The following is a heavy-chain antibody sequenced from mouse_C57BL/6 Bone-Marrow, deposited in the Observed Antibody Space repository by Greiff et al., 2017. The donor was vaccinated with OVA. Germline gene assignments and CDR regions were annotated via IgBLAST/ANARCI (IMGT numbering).Heavy chain of an antibody. CDR2: INPYNGDT. J-gene: IGHJ1*03. Sequence: VQLKQSGPELVKPGDSVKISCKASGYSFTGYFMNWVMQSHGKSLEWIGRINPYNGDTFYNQKFKGKATLTVDKSSSTAHMELRSLTSEDSAVYYCARKSFVFPGYFDVWGTGTTVTVSS. V-gene: IGHV1-20*01. CDR1: GYSFTGYF. CDR3: ARKSFVFPGYFDV.